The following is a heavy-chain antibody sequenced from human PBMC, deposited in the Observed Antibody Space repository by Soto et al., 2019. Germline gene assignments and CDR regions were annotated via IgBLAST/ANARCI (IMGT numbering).Heavy chain of an antibody. D-gene: IGHD3-22*01. J-gene: IGHJ1*01. CDR3: ARLGHVYYYDSSGYREYFQH. Sequence: PSETLSLTCAVSGYSISSSNWWGWIRQPPGKGLEWIGYIYYSGSTTYNPSLRSRVTISVDTSKNQFSLKLSSVTAADTAVYYCARLGHVYYYDSSGYREYFQHWGQGTLVTVSS. CDR1: GYSISSSNW. CDR2: IYYSGST. V-gene: IGHV4-28*01.